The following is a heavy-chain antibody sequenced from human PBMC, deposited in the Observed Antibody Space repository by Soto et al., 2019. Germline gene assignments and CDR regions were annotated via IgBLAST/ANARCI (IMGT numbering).Heavy chain of an antibody. D-gene: IGHD6-13*01. J-gene: IGHJ6*02. V-gene: IGHV3-33*01. CDR3: ARARTAAGPYYYGMDV. CDR2: IWYDGSNK. Sequence: QVQLLESGGGVVQPGRSLRLSCAASGFTFSSYGMHWVRQAPGKGLEWVAVIWYDGSNKYYADSVKGRFTISRDNSKNMLYLQMNSLRAEDTAVYYCARARTAAGPYYYGMDVWGQRTTVTVSS. CDR1: GFTFSSYG.